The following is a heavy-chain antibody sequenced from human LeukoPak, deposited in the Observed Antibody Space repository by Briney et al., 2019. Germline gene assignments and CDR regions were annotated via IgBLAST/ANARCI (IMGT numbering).Heavy chain of an antibody. J-gene: IGHJ4*02. Sequence: KPSETLSLTCTVSGGSISSYYWSWIRQPPGKGLEWIGEINHSGSTNYNPSLKSRVTISVDTSKNQFSLKLSSVTAADTAVYYCARSDSSGYYYDYWGQGTLVTVSS. D-gene: IGHD3-22*01. CDR2: INHSGST. V-gene: IGHV4-34*01. CDR1: GGSISSYY. CDR3: ARSDSSGYYYDY.